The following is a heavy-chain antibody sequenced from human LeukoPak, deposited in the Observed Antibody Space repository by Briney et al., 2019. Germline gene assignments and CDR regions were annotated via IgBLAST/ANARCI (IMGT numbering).Heavy chain of an antibody. CDR1: GGIFSSYP. J-gene: IGHJ4*02. V-gene: IGHV1-69*04. CDR2: IIPLLTIP. Sequence: SVKVSCKASGGIFSSYPISWVRQAPGQGLEWMGRIIPLLTIPNYADNFQGRVTINADKSTSTAYLELSSLRSEDTAVYYCAREGWDYSDTSGSLYFDYWGQGTLVTVSS. CDR3: AREGWDYSDTSGSLYFDY. D-gene: IGHD3-22*01.